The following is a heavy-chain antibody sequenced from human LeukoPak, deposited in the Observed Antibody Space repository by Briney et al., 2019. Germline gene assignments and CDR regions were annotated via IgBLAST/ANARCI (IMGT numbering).Heavy chain of an antibody. CDR3: ARVYCGGDCFPDY. J-gene: IGHJ4*02. Sequence: SETLSLTCTVSGGSISSYYWSWIRQPPGKGLEWIGYIYYSGSTNYNPSLKSRVTISVDPSKNQFSLKLSSVTAADPAVYYCARVYCGGDCFPDYWGQGTLVTVSS. D-gene: IGHD2-21*02. CDR1: GGSISSYY. V-gene: IGHV4-59*01. CDR2: IYYSGST.